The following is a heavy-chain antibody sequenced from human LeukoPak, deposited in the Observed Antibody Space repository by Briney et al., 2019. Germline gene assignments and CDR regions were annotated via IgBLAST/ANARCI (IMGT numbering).Heavy chain of an antibody. CDR1: GYTFTNFW. J-gene: IGHJ4*01. Sequence: GESLKISCASSGYTFTNFWIGWVRQMPGKGLEWMGIIYPGDSDTRYSPSFRGQVTISADKSIDTAYLQWSSLKASDTAMYYCARPGTNPPATLLPFDPWGQGTLVTVSS. V-gene: IGHV5-51*01. CDR2: IYPGDSDT. D-gene: IGHD3-10*01. CDR3: ARPGTNPPATLLPFDP.